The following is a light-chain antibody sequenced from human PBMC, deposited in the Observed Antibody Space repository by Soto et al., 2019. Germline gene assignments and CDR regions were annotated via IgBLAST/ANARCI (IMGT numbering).Light chain of an antibody. CDR2: GAS. CDR3: QQFGGSPPIS. V-gene: IGKV3-20*01. CDR1: QTISNIY. J-gene: IGKJ5*01. Sequence: EILLTQSPGTLSLCPGERATLSCRASQTISNIYLAWYQQKPGQAPRLLIYGASSRAPGIPNRFSSSGSGTDFTLTISRLEPEDFAVYYCQQFGGSPPISFGQGTRLEIK.